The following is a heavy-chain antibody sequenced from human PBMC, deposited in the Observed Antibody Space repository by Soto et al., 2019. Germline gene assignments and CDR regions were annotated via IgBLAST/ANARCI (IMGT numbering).Heavy chain of an antibody. CDR2: TYDSVTT. Sequence: QVQLQESGPLLVKPSETLALTCAVSGASVNNNWRSWVRQPPGKGLEWIGETYDSVTTNYIPTLKRRSILAIDSSKKDMSLLLTSVKAAYTASYYCAKGNWHAFEIWCQGAMVFVSS. D-gene: IGHD1-1*01. CDR3: AKGNWHAFEI. V-gene: IGHV4-4*02. J-gene: IGHJ3*02. CDR1: GASVNNNW.